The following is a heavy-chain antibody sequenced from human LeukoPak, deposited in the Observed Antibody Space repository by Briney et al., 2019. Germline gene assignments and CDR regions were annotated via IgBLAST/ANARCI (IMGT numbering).Heavy chain of an antibody. CDR2: IYYSGST. D-gene: IGHD3-22*01. J-gene: IGHJ4*02. V-gene: IGHV4-59*01. Sequence: SETLSLTCTVSGGSISYYWSWIRQPPGKGLEWIGYIYYSGSTNYNPSLKSRVTISVDASKNQFSLKLSSVTAADTAVYYCARATSDSSGYYYFDYWGQGTLVTVSS. CDR3: ARATSDSSGYYYFDY. CDR1: GGSISYY.